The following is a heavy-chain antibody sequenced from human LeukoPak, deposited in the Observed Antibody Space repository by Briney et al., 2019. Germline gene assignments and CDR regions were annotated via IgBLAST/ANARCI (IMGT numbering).Heavy chain of an antibody. D-gene: IGHD3-9*01. CDR2: ISAYNGDT. V-gene: IGHV1-18*01. CDR1: GYTFSSYG. J-gene: IGHJ4*02. CDR3: ARPANMHLDWFMDY. Sequence: ASVKVSCKASGYTFSSYGISWVRQATGQGLEWMGWISAYNGDTKYAQSVQDRITMTTDTTTTTAYMELRSLSSDDTAVYYCARPANMHLDWFMDYWGQGTLVTVSS.